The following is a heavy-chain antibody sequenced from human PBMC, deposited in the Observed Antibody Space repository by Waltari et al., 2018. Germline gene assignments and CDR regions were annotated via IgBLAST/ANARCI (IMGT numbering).Heavy chain of an antibody. CDR3: ARARDEYTASVFFDH. J-gene: IGHJ4*02. CDR1: GSTVSSTH. V-gene: IGHV3-66*01. CDR2: IYPAGST. D-gene: IGHD5-18*01. Sequence: DVQLVESGVGLVHPGGSLSLACAPSGSTVSSTHLRWVRQAPGKGLDWVAVIYPAGSTYNADSVVGRFTISRDISQNTVHLQMNNVRPDDTAVYYCARARDEYTASVFFDHWGQGTLVTVSS.